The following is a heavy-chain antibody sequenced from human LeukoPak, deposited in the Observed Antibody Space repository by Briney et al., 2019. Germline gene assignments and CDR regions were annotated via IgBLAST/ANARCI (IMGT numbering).Heavy chain of an antibody. Sequence: GGSLRLSCAASGFTFSNYWMSWVRQAPGKGLEWVANIKQDGSEKYYVDSVKGRFTISRDNAKNSLYLQMNSLRAEDTAVYYCARDSRYGYSNDYWGQGTLVTVSS. V-gene: IGHV3-7*01. D-gene: IGHD5-18*01. J-gene: IGHJ4*02. CDR3: ARDSRYGYSNDY. CDR1: GFTFSNYW. CDR2: IKQDGSEK.